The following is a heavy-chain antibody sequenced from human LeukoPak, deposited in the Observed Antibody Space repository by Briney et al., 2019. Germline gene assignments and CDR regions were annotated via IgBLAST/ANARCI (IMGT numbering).Heavy chain of an antibody. CDR2: IGTAGEI. Sequence: GGSLRLSCAASGFTFSSYGIHWVRQATGKGLEWVSGIGTAGEIYYPGSVKGRFTISRENANNSLYLQMNRLRAGGTAVYYCARAAYSSTWYSRYFDLWGRGTLVTVSS. J-gene: IGHJ2*01. D-gene: IGHD6-13*01. CDR1: GFTFSSYG. V-gene: IGHV3-13*01. CDR3: ARAAYSSTWYSRYFDL.